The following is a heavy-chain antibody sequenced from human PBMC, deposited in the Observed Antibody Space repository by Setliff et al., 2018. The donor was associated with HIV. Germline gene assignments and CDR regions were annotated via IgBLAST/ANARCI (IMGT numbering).Heavy chain of an antibody. D-gene: IGHD2-2*01. J-gene: IGHJ4*02. Sequence: PSETLSLTCAVSGDSITRGGYYWSWIRQFEGKGLEWIADIYYSGQTNYNPSLKSRLTVAIDTSKNQFSLKMKSVTAADTAVYYCARVGQTALVTKYFDYWGQGTLVTVSS. V-gene: IGHV4-31*11. CDR2: IYYSGQT. CDR1: GDSITRGGYY. CDR3: ARVGQTALVTKYFDY.